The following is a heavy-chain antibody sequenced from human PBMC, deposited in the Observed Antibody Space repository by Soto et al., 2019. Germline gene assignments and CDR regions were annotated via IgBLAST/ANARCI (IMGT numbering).Heavy chain of an antibody. CDR2: IWYDGSNK. J-gene: IGHJ6*02. V-gene: IGHV3-33*01. Sequence: GGSLRLSCSASGFTFSSYGMHWVRQAPGKGLEWVAVIWYDGSNKYYADSVKGRFTISRDNSKNTLYLQMNRLRAEDTAVYYCASDRMYYYDSSGMDVWGQGTTVTVSS. CDR1: GFTFSSYG. CDR3: ASDRMYYYDSSGMDV. D-gene: IGHD3-22*01.